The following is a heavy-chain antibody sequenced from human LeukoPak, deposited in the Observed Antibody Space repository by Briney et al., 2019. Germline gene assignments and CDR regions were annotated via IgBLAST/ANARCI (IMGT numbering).Heavy chain of an antibody. CDR3: ARGDGYNYYYYYYMDV. J-gene: IGHJ6*03. CDR1: GGSISSGSYY. CDR2: IYTSGST. D-gene: IGHD5-24*01. V-gene: IGHV4-61*02. Sequence: SQTLSLTCTVSGGSISSGSYYRSWIRQPAGKGLEWIGRIYTSGSTNYNPSLKSRVTISVDTSKNQFSLKLSSVTAADTAVYYCARGDGYNYYYYYYMDVWGKGTTVTVSS.